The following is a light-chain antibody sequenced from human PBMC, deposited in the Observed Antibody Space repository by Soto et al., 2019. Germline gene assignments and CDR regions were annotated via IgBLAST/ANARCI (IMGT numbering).Light chain of an antibody. V-gene: IGKV1-12*01. CDR3: QQANSFPLLT. J-gene: IGKJ4*01. CDR2: SAS. CDR1: QGISNW. Sequence: DIQMTQSPSTVSASVGDRVTITCRASQGISNWLAWYQQKPGKAPKLLIYSASSLQSGVPSRFSGSKCGTDFPLTISSLQPEDFATYYCQQANSFPLLTFGGGTKVEIK.